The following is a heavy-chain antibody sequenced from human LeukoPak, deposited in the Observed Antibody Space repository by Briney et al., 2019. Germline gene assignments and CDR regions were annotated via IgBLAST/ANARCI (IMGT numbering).Heavy chain of an antibody. D-gene: IGHD2-2*01. CDR3: ARDTLYCSSTSCQTYYYYYGMDV. CDR2: ISYDGSNK. CDR1: GFTFSSYG. J-gene: IGHJ6*02. Sequence: PGRSLRLSCAASGFTFSSYGMHWVRQAPGKGLEWVAVISYDGSNKYYADSVKGRFTISRDNSKNTLYLQMNSLRAEDTAVYYCARDTLYCSSTSCQTYYYYYGMDVWGQGTTVTVSS. V-gene: IGHV3-30*19.